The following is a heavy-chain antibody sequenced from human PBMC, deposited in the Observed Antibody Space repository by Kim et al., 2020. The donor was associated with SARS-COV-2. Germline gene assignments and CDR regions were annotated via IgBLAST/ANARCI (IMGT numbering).Heavy chain of an antibody. J-gene: IGHJ3*02. V-gene: IGHV3-64D*09. D-gene: IGHD1-26*01. CDR1: GFTFSNYV. Sequence: GGSLRLSCSASGFTFSNYVMHWVRQAPGKGLEYVSAISSNGDSTYYADSVKGRFTISRDNSKNTLFLQMSSLRTEDTAVYYCALWGGLQWGDAFDIWGQGTMVTVSS. CDR2: ISSNGDST. CDR3: ALWGGLQWGDAFDI.